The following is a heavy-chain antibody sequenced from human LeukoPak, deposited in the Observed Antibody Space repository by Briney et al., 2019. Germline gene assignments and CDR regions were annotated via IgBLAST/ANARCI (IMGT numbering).Heavy chain of an antibody. V-gene: IGHV3-23*01. CDR3: AKGHFASSSFFDY. J-gene: IGHJ4*02. CDR2: ISGSGDAT. Sequence: GGSLRLSCAASGVTFSSDAMSWVRQTADKRLEWVSAISGSGDATFYTDSVKGRFTISRDNSKNTLYLQMNNLRVEDTAVYYCAKGHFASSSFFDYWGQGTLVTVSS. D-gene: IGHD6-6*01. CDR1: GVTFSSDA.